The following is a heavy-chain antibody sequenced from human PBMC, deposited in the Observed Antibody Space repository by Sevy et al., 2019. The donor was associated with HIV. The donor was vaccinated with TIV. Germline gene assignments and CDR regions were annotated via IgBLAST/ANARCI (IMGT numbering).Heavy chain of an antibody. CDR1: GGSISSSTYY. Sequence: SETLSLTCTVSGGSISSSTYYWGWIRQPPGKGLEWIASIYYSGSNYYNGSLESRVTISVDMSKNEFSLRRSAVTAADTAVYYCARHGGIAVATLDYWGQGTLVTVSS. CDR2: IYYSGSN. J-gene: IGHJ4*02. V-gene: IGHV4-39*01. D-gene: IGHD6-19*01. CDR3: ARHGGIAVATLDY.